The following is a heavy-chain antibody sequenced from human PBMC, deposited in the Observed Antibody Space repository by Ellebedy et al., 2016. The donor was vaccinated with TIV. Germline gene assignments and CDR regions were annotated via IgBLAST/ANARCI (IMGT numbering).Heavy chain of an antibody. J-gene: IGHJ3*02. V-gene: IGHV3-9*01. CDR3: AKVRLEVAGLDAFHI. D-gene: IGHD6-13*01. CDR1: GLTFSSYS. Sequence: LSLTCAASGLTFSSYSMNWVRQAPGKGLEWVSGISWNSGSIDYADSVKGRFTISRDNAKNSLYLQMNSLRDEDTALYYCAKVRLEVAGLDAFHIWGQGTMVIVSS. CDR2: ISWNSGSI.